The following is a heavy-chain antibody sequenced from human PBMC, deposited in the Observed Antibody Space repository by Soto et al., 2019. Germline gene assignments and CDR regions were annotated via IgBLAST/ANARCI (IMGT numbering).Heavy chain of an antibody. J-gene: IGHJ4*02. D-gene: IGHD3-3*01. CDR2: IYYSGST. CDR3: ASTEYYDFWSGYRNGPYYFDY. CDR1: GGSISSSSYY. Sequence: SETLSLTCTVSGGSISSSSYYWGWIRQPPGKGLEWIGSIYYSGSTYYNPSLKSRVTISVDTSENQFSLKLSSVTAADTAVYYCASTEYYDFWSGYRNGPYYFDYWGQGTLVTVSS. V-gene: IGHV4-39*01.